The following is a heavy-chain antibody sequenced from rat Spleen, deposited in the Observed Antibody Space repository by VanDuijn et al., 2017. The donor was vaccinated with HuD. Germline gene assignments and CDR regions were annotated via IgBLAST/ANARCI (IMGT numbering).Heavy chain of an antibody. Sequence: EVQLVESGGGLVQPGGSLKLSCAASGFTFSDYYMAWVRQAPKKGLERVDCISYEGSHTYYGDSVKGRFTISRDNAKSTLYLQMNRLRSKDTATYYCARLGAPTPNCFAYWGQGTLVTVSS. V-gene: IGHV5-22*01. CDR1: GFTFSDYY. J-gene: IGHJ3*01. D-gene: IGHD3-2*01. CDR3: ARLGAPTPNCFAY. CDR2: ISYEGSHT.